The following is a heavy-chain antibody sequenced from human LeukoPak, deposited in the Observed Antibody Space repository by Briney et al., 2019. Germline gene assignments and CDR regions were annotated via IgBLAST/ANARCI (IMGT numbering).Heavy chain of an antibody. J-gene: IGHJ4*02. CDR3: AKEGAKAMITFGGVIVDEYYFDY. D-gene: IGHD3-16*02. CDR2: ISGSGGST. CDR1: GFTFSSYG. V-gene: IGHV3-23*01. Sequence: GALRLSCAASGFTFSSYGMSWVRQAPGKGLEWVSAISGSGGSTYYADSVKGRFTISRDNSKNTLYLQMNSLRAEDTAVYYCAKEGAKAMITFGGVIVDEYYFDYWGQGTLVTVSS.